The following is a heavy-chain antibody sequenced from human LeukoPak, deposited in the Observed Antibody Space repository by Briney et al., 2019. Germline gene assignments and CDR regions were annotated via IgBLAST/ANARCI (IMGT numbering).Heavy chain of an antibody. J-gene: IGHJ3*02. D-gene: IGHD3-10*01. V-gene: IGHV3-66*01. CDR3: ARDATMVRGVNVDAFDI. Sequence: GGSLRLSCAASGFTVSSNYMSWVRQAPGKGLEWVSDIYSGGSTYYADSVKGRFTISRDNSKNTLYLQMNSLRAEDTAVYYCARDATMVRGVNVDAFDIWGQGTMVTVSS. CDR2: IYSGGST. CDR1: GFTVSSNY.